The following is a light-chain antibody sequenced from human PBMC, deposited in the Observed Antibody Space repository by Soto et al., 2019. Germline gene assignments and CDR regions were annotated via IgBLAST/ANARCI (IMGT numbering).Light chain of an antibody. Sequence: EIVMTQSPATLYVSPGERATLSCRASQSVSSNLAWYQQRRGQAPRLLIYGTSTRATGIPARFSGSGSGTEFTLTISSLQSEDFAVYYCQQYNNWPPWTFGQGTKVEIK. V-gene: IGKV3-15*01. CDR1: QSVSSN. CDR3: QQYNNWPPWT. J-gene: IGKJ1*01. CDR2: GTS.